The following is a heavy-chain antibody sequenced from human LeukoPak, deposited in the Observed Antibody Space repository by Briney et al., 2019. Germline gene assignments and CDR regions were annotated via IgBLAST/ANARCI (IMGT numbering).Heavy chain of an antibody. Sequence: AGESLKISCKGSGYSFTSYWIGWVRQMPGKGLEWMGIIYPGDSDTRYSPSFQGQVTISADKSISTAYLRWSSLKASDTAMYYCARRSTGTTHYYYAMDVWGQGTTVTVSS. D-gene: IGHD1-1*01. CDR2: IYPGDSDT. V-gene: IGHV5-51*01. J-gene: IGHJ6*02. CDR1: GYSFTSYW. CDR3: ARRSTGTTHYYYAMDV.